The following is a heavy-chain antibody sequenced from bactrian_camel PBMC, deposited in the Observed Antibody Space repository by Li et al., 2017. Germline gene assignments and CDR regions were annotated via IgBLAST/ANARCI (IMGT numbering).Heavy chain of an antibody. V-gene: IGHV3S9*01. CDR2: INSQHNT. Sequence: HVQLVESGGGSVQTGGSLRLSCTASGFTYSRYCMAWFRQVSGKEREEVAGINSQHNTQYQNSVKGRFTISQDKAKNTAFLQMNSLHPEDTATYYCAARGPYCYTMLSVRDFTYWGQGTQVTVS. D-gene: IGHD2*01. J-gene: IGHJ6*01. CDR1: GFTYSRYC. CDR3: AARGPYCYTMLSVRDFTY.